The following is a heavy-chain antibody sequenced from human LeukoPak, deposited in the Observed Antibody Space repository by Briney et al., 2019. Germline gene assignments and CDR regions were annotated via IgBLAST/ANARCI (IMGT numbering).Heavy chain of an antibody. CDR1: GFTFSSYA. D-gene: IGHD3-22*01. CDR3: ARGTTLSGFPFYFDY. CDR2: ISGSGGST. J-gene: IGHJ4*02. Sequence: GGSLRLSCAASGFTFSSYAMSWVRQAPGRGLEWVSAISGSGGSTYYAYSVKGRFTISRDNAKNSLYLQMNSLRAEVTAVYYCARGTTLSGFPFYFDYWGQGTLVTVSS. V-gene: IGHV3-23*01.